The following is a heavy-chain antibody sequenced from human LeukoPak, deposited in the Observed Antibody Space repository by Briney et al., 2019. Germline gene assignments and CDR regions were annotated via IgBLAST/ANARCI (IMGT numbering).Heavy chain of an antibody. CDR2: IYYSGST. V-gene: IGHV4-59*08. D-gene: IGHD5-24*01. CDR1: GDSISGNY. J-gene: IGHJ4*02. Sequence: SETLSLTCTVSGDSISGNYWTWNRQPPGKGLEWIGYIYYSGSTNYHASHKSRVTISVDTSKNQFSLKLSSVTVADTAVYYCARLGDGDNLRYFDYWGQGTLVTVSS. CDR3: ARLGDGDNLRYFDY.